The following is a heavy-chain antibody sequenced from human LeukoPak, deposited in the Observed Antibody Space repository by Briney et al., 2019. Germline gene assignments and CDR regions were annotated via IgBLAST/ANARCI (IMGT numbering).Heavy chain of an antibody. CDR1: GYTFTSYS. J-gene: IGHJ4*02. Sequence: ASVKVSCKASGYTFTSYSISWVRQPPGQGLEWMGWISAYNGNTNYAQKLQGRVTMTTDTSTSTAYMELRSLRSDDTAVYYCARGRPTRVLRYFDWSYFDYWGQGTLVTVSS. D-gene: IGHD3-9*01. CDR3: ARGRPTRVLRYFDWSYFDY. CDR2: ISAYNGNT. V-gene: IGHV1-18*01.